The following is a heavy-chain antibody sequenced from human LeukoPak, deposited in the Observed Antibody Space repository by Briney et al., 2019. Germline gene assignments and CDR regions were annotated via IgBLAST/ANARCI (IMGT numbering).Heavy chain of an antibody. CDR3: ARDLAAAGSRGLDY. Sequence: GGSLRPSGAASEFTFSIYSMTWVRQAQGKGLEWVASITGSGYRIYYVDSVKGRFTISRDNSKSTLYLQMNSLRPEDTAMYYCARDLAAAGSRGLDYWGQGTLVTVSS. J-gene: IGHJ4*02. D-gene: IGHD6-13*01. CDR2: ITGSGYRI. CDR1: EFTFSIYS. V-gene: IGHV3-23*01.